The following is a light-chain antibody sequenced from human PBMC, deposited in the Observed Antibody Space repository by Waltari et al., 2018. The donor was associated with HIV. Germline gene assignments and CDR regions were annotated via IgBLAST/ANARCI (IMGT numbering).Light chain of an antibody. CDR3: QQYFNTPPWT. J-gene: IGKJ1*01. CDR2: CAS. V-gene: IGKV4-1*01. Sequence: DIVLTQSPDSLAVSLGERATINCKSSQSVLYGPINKSYLAWLQQKPGHPSKLLNSCASTRESGVPYRFSGSGSGTDFTVTFSSLQAEDVAGYYCQQYFNTPPWTCGQGTKVEIK. CDR1: QSVLYGPINKSY.